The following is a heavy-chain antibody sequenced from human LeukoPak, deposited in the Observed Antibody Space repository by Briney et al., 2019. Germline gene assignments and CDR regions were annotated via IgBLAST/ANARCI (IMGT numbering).Heavy chain of an antibody. CDR3: ARHGSVRSPLGP. D-gene: IGHD3-10*01. CDR1: GGSISSYY. V-gene: IGHV4-4*09. CDR2: IYASGST. J-gene: IGHJ5*02. Sequence: SETLSLTCSVSGGSISSYYWSWIRQPPGKVLEWIGYIYASGSTNYNPSLKSRVPISVDTSKNQFSLNLTSVTAADTAVYYCARHGSVRSPLGPWGQGTLVTVSS.